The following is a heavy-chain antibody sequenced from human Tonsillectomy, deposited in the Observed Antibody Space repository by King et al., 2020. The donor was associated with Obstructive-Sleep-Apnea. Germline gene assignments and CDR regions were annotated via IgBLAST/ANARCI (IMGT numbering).Heavy chain of an antibody. CDR3: ARDDDSYSGPTYYYDSSGYDY. V-gene: IGHV3-48*04. D-gene: IGHD3-22*01. CDR2: ISSSSSTI. Sequence: VQLVESGGGLVQPGGSLRLSCAASGFTFSGYSMSWVRQAPGKGLEWGSYISSSSSTIYYADSVKGRFTISRDNAKNSRYLQRNSLRAEDTALYYCARDDDSYSGPTYYYDSSGYDYWGQGTRVTVSS. CDR1: GFTFSGYS. J-gene: IGHJ4*02.